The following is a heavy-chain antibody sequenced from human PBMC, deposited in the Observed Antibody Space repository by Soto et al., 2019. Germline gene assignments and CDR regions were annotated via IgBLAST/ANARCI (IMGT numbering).Heavy chain of an antibody. D-gene: IGHD6-13*01. CDR1: GFTFDDYT. CDR2: ISWDGGST. J-gene: IGHJ4*02. V-gene: IGHV3-43*01. CDR3: AKEAVQLVRHYYCDY. Sequence: EVQLVETGGVVVQPGGSLRLYFAASGFTFDDYTMHWVRQAPGKGLEWVSLISWDGGSTYYADSVKGRFTISRDNSKYSLYLQMNSLRTEDTALYYCAKEAVQLVRHYYCDYWGQGNLFTVSS.